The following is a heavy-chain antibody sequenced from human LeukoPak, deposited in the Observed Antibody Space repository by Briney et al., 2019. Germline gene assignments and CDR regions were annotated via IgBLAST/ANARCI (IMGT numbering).Heavy chain of an antibody. Sequence: SETLSLTCTVSGDSIGNYYWSWIRQPAGKGLEWIGRLYTTGSANYNPSLKSRVTISVDTSKNQFSLKLSSVTAADTAVYYCARVYCSSTSCSNFDYWGQGTLVTVSS. CDR2: LYTTGSA. CDR3: ARVYCSSTSCSNFDY. CDR1: GDSIGNYY. V-gene: IGHV4-4*07. D-gene: IGHD2-2*01. J-gene: IGHJ4*02.